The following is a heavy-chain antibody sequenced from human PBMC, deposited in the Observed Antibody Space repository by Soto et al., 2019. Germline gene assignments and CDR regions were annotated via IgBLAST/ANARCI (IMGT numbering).Heavy chain of an antibody. CDR2: ISGSGGST. J-gene: IGHJ4*02. CDR3: AKYNRYYDSNLDY. V-gene: IGHV3-23*01. Sequence: EVQLLESGGGLVQPGGSLRLSCAASGFTFSSYAMSWVRQAPGKGLEWVSAISGSGGSTYYADSVKGRFTISRDNSKNTLYLQINSLRAEDTAVYYCAKYNRYYDSNLDYWGQGTLVTVSS. D-gene: IGHD3-22*01. CDR1: GFTFSSYA.